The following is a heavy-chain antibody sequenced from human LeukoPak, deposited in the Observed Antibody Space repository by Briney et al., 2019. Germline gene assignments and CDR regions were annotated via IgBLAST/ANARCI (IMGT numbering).Heavy chain of an antibody. CDR1: GFTFRSYS. J-gene: IGHJ3*02. V-gene: IGHV3-21*01. D-gene: IGHD3-22*01. CDR2: ISSRSSYI. CDR3: TRDRDDDSSGSIDDAFDI. Sequence: PGGSLRLSCPASGFTFRSYSMNWVRQAPGKGLEWVSSISSRSSYIYNAESVKGRFTISRDNAKNSLYLQMNSLRAEDTAVYYCTRDRDDDSSGSIDDAFDIWGQGTMLTVSS.